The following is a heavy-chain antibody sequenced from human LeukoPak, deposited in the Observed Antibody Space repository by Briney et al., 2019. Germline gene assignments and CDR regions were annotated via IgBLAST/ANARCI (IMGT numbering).Heavy chain of an antibody. CDR1: GYTFTSYA. Sequence: ASVKVSCKASGYTFTSYAMHWVRQAPGQRLEWMGWINAGNGNTKYSQKFQGRVTITRDTSASTADMELSSLRSEDTAVYYCARANTMVRGVIPYFDYWGQGTPVTVSS. D-gene: IGHD3-10*01. V-gene: IGHV1-3*01. J-gene: IGHJ4*02. CDR2: INAGNGNT. CDR3: ARANTMVRGVIPYFDY.